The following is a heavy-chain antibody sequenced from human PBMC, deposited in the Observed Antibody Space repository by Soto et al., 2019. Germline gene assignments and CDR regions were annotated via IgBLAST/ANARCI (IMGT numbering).Heavy chain of an antibody. CDR2: IGSSSSYT. CDR1: GFPFSDYY. D-gene: IGHD3-9*01. Sequence: QVQLVESGGDLVKPGGSLRLSCAASGFPFSDYYMSWIRQAPVKGLEWVSSIGSSSSYTNYADSVKGRFTISRDNAKNSLYLQMNSLRAEDTAVYYCARRRPTGYYNYWGQGTLVTVSA. CDR3: ARRRPTGYYNY. J-gene: IGHJ4*02. V-gene: IGHV3-11*05.